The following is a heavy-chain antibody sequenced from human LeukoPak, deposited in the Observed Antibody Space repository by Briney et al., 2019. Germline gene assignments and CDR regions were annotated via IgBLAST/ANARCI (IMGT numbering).Heavy chain of an antibody. Sequence: GGSLRLSCSASGFTFSSYAMHWVRQAPGKGLEYVSAISGSGGSTCYADSVKGRFTISRDNSKNTLYLQMNSLRAEDTAVYYCAKAATVYYFDYWGQGTLVTVSS. D-gene: IGHD4-17*01. CDR2: ISGSGGST. CDR3: AKAATVYYFDY. J-gene: IGHJ4*02. CDR1: GFTFSSYA. V-gene: IGHV3-64*04.